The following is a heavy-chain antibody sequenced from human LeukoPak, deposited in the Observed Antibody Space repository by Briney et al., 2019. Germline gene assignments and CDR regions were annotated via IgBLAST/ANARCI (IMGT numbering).Heavy chain of an antibody. Sequence: GASVKVSCKASGYTFTGYYMHWVRQAPGQGLEWMGGIIPIFGTANYAQKFQGRVTITADESTSTAYMELSSLRSEDTAVYYCASPYSGYDWGLGAFDIWGQGTMVTVSS. J-gene: IGHJ3*02. D-gene: IGHD5-12*01. V-gene: IGHV1-69*13. CDR3: ASPYSGYDWGLGAFDI. CDR2: IIPIFGTA. CDR1: GYTFTGYY.